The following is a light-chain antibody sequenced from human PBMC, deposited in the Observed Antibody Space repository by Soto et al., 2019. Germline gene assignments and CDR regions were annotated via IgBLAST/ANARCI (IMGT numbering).Light chain of an antibody. J-gene: IGLJ2*01. CDR3: SSYTSGSTHVV. CDR2: DVS. Sequence: QSALTQPASVSGSPGQSITISCTGTSSDVGGYNYVSWYQQHPGKAPKLMIYDVSNRPSGVSDRFSGSMSGNTASLTISGLQAEDEADYYCSSYTSGSTHVVFGGGTKLTVL. V-gene: IGLV2-14*01. CDR1: SSDVGGYNY.